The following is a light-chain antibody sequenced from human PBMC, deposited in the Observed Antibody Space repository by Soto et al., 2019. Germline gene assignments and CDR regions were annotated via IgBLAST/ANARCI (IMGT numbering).Light chain of an antibody. CDR3: QQRSNWPPRAT. CDR1: QSVSSY. J-gene: IGKJ4*01. Sequence: EIGLTQSPATLSLSPGERATLSCRASQSVSSYLAWYQQKPGQAPRLLIYDASNRATGIPARFSGSGSGTDFTLTISSLEPEDFAVYYCQQRSNWPPRATFGGGTKVEIK. CDR2: DAS. V-gene: IGKV3-11*01.